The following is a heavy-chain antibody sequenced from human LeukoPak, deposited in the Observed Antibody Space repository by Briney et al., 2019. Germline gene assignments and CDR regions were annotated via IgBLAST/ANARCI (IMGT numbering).Heavy chain of an antibody. CDR1: GYTFTSYG. CDR2: ISAYNGNT. D-gene: IGHD3-10*01. V-gene: IGHV1-18*01. CDR3: ARVGAYYYGSGSLDY. Sequence: ASVNVSCKASGYTFTSYGISWVRQAPGQGLEWMGWISAYNGNTNYAQKLQGRVTMTTDTSTSTAYMELRSLRSDDTAVYYCARVGAYYYGSGSLDYWGQGTLVTVSS. J-gene: IGHJ4*02.